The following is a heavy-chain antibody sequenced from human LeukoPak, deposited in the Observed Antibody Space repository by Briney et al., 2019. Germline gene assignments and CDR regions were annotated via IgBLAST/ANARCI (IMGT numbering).Heavy chain of an antibody. CDR1: GYSFTSYW. D-gene: IGHD5-18*01. Sequence: GESLKISCKGSGYSFTSYWIGWVRQMPGKGLEWMGIIYPGDSDTRYSPSFQGQVTISADKSISTAYLQWSSLKASDTAMYYCARQSDTAMVTEGDFDYWGQGTLVTVSS. J-gene: IGHJ4*02. CDR2: IYPGDSDT. CDR3: ARQSDTAMVTEGDFDY. V-gene: IGHV5-51*01.